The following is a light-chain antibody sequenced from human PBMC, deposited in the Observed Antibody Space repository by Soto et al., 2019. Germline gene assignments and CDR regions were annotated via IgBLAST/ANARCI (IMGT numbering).Light chain of an antibody. J-gene: IGKJ1*01. CDR2: ASS. CDR3: QQYGSSPWT. CDR1: QSVSSSY. Sequence: EIVLTQSPGTLSLSPGERATLSCRASQSVSSSYLAWYQQKPGQAHRPLIYASSSRAIGIPDRSSGSGSGTDFTITISRLEPEDVADYYCQQYGSSPWTFGQGTKVEIK. V-gene: IGKV3-20*01.